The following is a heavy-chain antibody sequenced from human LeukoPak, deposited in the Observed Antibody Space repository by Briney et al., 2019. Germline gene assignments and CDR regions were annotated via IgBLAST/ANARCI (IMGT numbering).Heavy chain of an antibody. V-gene: IGHV5-51*01. J-gene: IGHJ3*02. D-gene: IGHD3-9*01. Sequence: GESLKISCKGSGYSFTNYWIGWVRQMPGKGLEWMGIIYPGDSDIRYSPSFQGQVTISADKSINTAYLQWSSLKASDTAMYYCARITYYDILTGIHDAFDIWGQGTMVTVSS. CDR2: IYPGDSDI. CDR3: ARITYYDILTGIHDAFDI. CDR1: GYSFTNYW.